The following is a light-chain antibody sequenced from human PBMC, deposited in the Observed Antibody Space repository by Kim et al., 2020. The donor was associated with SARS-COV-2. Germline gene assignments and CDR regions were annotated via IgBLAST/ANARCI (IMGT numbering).Light chain of an antibody. V-gene: IGLV3-1*01. CDR2: EDN. CDR3: QAWDGSSWV. Sequence: YELTQPPSVSVSPGQTASIACSGDKLGNRYASWYQQMSGQSPVLVIYEDNKRPSGIPERFSGSNSGNTATLTISETQSVDESDYYCQAWDGSSWVFGGG. J-gene: IGLJ3*02. CDR1: KLGNRY.